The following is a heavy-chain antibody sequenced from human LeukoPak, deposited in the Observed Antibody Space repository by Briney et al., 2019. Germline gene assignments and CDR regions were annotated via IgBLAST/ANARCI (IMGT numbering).Heavy chain of an antibody. CDR2: ISSSSRYI. CDR1: GFTFSSYS. J-gene: IGHJ4*02. Sequence: PGGSLRLSCAASGFTFSSYSMNWVRQAPGKGLEWVSSISSSSRYIYYADSVKGRFTISRDNAKNSLYMQMNSLRAEDTAVYYCARDPDDIVVVPAAISFDYWGQGTLVTVSS. D-gene: IGHD2-2*01. V-gene: IGHV3-21*01. CDR3: ARDPDDIVVVPAAISFDY.